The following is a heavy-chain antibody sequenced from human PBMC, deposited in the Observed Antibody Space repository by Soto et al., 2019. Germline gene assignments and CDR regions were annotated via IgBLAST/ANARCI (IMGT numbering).Heavy chain of an antibody. CDR2: IYHSGST. CDR1: GGSISSTNW. D-gene: IGHD6-13*01. Sequence: PSETLSLTCAVSGGSISSTNWWSWVRQPPGKGLEWIGEIYHSGSTNYNPSLKSRVTISVDKSKNQFSLKLSSVTAADTAVYYCAAIGAAALAFDYWGQGTLVTVSS. CDR3: AAIGAAALAFDY. V-gene: IGHV4-4*02. J-gene: IGHJ4*02.